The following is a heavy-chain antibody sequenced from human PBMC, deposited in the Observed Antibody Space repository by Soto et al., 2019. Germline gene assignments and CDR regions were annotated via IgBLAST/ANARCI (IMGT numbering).Heavy chain of an antibody. CDR1: GASISNYY. CDR2: IHYNGNT. CDR3: ASLPCQRSSEPCNCDCGFGH. D-gene: IGHD1-20*01. Sequence: SETLSLTCTVYGASISNYYWSLVRQAPGKGLEWIAYIHYNGNTNYNPSLTSRVTMSLDTSKNQFSLKLRSVTAADTAVYYCASLPCQRSSEPCNCDCGFGHWGQGT. V-gene: IGHV4-59*12. J-gene: IGHJ4*02.